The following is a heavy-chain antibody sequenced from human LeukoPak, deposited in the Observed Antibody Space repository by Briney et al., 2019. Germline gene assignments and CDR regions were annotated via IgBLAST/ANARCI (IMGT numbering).Heavy chain of an antibody. D-gene: IGHD3-3*01. CDR2: INPNSGGT. J-gene: IGHJ4*02. CDR3: ARSGYSKRSYFDY. V-gene: IGHV1-2*02. Sequence: ASVKVSCKASGYTFTGYYLHWVRQAPGQGLEWMGWINPNSGGTNYAQKFQGRVTMTRDTSISAAYMELSRLRSDDTAVYYCARSGYSKRSYFDYWGQGTLVTVSS. CDR1: GYTFTGYY.